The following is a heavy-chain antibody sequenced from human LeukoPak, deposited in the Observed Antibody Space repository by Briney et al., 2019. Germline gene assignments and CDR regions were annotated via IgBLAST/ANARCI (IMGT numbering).Heavy chain of an antibody. CDR1: GFTFSKYW. CDR3: ATKQWLAPPPDS. CDR2: INTDGTVT. V-gene: IGHV3-74*01. J-gene: IGHJ4*02. Sequence: GVSLRLSCAASGFTFSKYWMLWVRQAPGKGLESVSRINTDGTVTTYADSVKGRFTVYRDNADNTMFLQMNSVRDEDTAVYYCATKQWLAPPPDSWGQGTPVTVSS. D-gene: IGHD6-19*01.